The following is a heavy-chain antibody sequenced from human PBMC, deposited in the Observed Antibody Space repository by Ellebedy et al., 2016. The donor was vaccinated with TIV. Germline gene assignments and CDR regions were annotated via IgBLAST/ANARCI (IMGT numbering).Heavy chain of an antibody. CDR3: ARGIAVAGRKNYYYYGMDV. V-gene: IGHV1-2*02. CDR1: GYTFTGYY. J-gene: IGHJ6*02. CDR2: INPNSGGT. Sequence: ASVKVSCKASGYTFTGYYMHWVRQAPGQGLEWMGWINPNSGGTNYAQKFQGRVTMTRDTSISTAYMELSRLRSDDTAVYYCARGIAVAGRKNYYYYGMDVWGQGTTVTVSS. D-gene: IGHD6-19*01.